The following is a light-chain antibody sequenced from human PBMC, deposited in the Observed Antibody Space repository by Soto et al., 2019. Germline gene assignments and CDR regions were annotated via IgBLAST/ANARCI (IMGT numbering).Light chain of an antibody. CDR2: YAS. Sequence: EIVLTQSPGTLSLSPGERATLSCRTSQGLNRNLAWYQQKLGQAPRLLIYYASDRATGIPARFSGSGSGTDFTLTISSLEAEDFAVYYCQQRRYSLTFGGGTKVDIK. J-gene: IGKJ4*01. V-gene: IGKV3D-11*01. CDR3: QQRRYSLT. CDR1: QGLNRN.